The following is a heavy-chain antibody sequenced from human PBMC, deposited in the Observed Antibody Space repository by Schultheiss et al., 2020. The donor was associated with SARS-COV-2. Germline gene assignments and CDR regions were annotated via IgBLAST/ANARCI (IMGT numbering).Heavy chain of an antibody. CDR3: ARGGDSSSNYYYYYYGMDV. D-gene: IGHD6-6*01. J-gene: IGHJ6*02. CDR2: IWYDGSNK. CDR1: GFTSSNYG. V-gene: IGHV3-33*01. Sequence: GGSLRLSCAASGFTSSNYGMHWVRQAPGKGLEWVAVIWYDGSNKYYADSVKGRFTISRDNSKNTLYLQMNSLRAEDTAVYYCARGGDSSSNYYYYYYGMDVWGQGTTVTVSS.